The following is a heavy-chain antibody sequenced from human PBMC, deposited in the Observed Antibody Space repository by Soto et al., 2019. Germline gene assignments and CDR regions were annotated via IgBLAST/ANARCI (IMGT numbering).Heavy chain of an antibody. Sequence: QVQLVESGGGVVQPGRSLRLSCAASGFTFSSYGMHWVRQAPGKGLEWVAVIWYDGSNKYYADSVKGRFTISRDNSKNTLYLQMNSLRAEDTAVYYCARAYSMVRGVIITWGWFDPWGQGTLVTVSS. CDR2: IWYDGSNK. CDR1: GFTFSSYG. D-gene: IGHD3-10*01. V-gene: IGHV3-33*01. CDR3: ARAYSMVRGVIITWGWFDP. J-gene: IGHJ5*02.